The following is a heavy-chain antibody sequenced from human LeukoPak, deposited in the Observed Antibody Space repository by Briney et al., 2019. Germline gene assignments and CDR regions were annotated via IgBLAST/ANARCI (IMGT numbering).Heavy chain of an antibody. CDR1: GFTFSSYG. CDR2: ISYDGSNK. CDR3: ARFTSGNSFDP. J-gene: IGHJ5*02. V-gene: IGHV3-30*03. Sequence: PGRSLRLSCAASGFTFSSYGMHWVRQAPGKGLEWVAVISYDGSNKYYADSVKGRFTISRDNSKNTLYLQMNSLRVEDTAVYYCARFTSGNSFDPWGQGTLVTVSS. D-gene: IGHD2-2*01.